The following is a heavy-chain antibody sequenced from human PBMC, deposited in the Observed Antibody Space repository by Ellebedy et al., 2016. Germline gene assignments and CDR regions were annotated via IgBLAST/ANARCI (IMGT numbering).Heavy chain of an antibody. Sequence: ASVKVSXKVSGYTLTELSMHWVRQAPGKGLEWMGGFDPEDGETIYAQKFQGRVTMTEDTSTDTAYMELSSLRSEDTAVYYCATSYYDILTGYYSYYYYGMDVWGQGTTVTVSS. J-gene: IGHJ6*02. D-gene: IGHD3-9*01. CDR1: GYTLTELS. CDR2: FDPEDGET. V-gene: IGHV1-24*01. CDR3: ATSYYDILTGYYSYYYYGMDV.